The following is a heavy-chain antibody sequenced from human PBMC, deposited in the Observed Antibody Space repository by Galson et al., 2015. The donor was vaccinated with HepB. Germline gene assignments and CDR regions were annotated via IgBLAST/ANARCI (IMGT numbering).Heavy chain of an antibody. CDR2: VDPEDGET. CDR3: ATGSYWNDASLASDY. D-gene: IGHD1-1*01. J-gene: IGHJ4*02. CDR1: GYTFTDYY. V-gene: IGHV1-69-2*01. Sequence: VKVSCKVSGYTFTDYYIHWVQQAPGKGLQWMGLVDPEDGETVYAEKFQGRVTISADTSMGTAYMDLSSLKSEDTAVYYCATGSYWNDASLASDYWGQGTLVTVSS.